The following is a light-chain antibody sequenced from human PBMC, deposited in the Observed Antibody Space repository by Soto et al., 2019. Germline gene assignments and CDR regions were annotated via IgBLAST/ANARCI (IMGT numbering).Light chain of an antibody. Sequence: QSVLTQPASVSGSPGQSITFSCTGTSSDIGAYNYVAWYQQHPGKTPKLMIYDVNNRPSGVSSRFSGSQSGNTASLTISGLQAEDEADYYCSSYTTGRTLLFGGGTKVTVL. CDR1: SSDIGAYNY. CDR3: SSYTTGRTLL. J-gene: IGLJ2*01. CDR2: DVN. V-gene: IGLV2-14*03.